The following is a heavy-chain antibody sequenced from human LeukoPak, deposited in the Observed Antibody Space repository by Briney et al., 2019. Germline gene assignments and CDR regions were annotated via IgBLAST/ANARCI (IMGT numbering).Heavy chain of an antibody. CDR2: ISAYDGNT. Sequence: ASVKVSCKASGYTFNSHGISWVRQAPGQGLEWMGWISAYDGNTNYAQKFQGRVTMTTDTSTRTAYMELSSLRSEDTAVYYCARVLRDFWSASLYYGMDVWGQGTTVTVSS. D-gene: IGHD3-3*01. J-gene: IGHJ6*02. CDR1: GYTFNSHG. CDR3: ARVLRDFWSASLYYGMDV. V-gene: IGHV1-18*01.